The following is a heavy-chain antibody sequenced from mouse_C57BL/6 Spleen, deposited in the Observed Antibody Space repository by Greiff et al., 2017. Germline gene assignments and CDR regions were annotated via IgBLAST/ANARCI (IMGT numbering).Heavy chain of an antibody. CDR3: AREEGFYDVMDY. J-gene: IGHJ4*01. V-gene: IGHV1-80*01. CDR1: GYAFSSYW. CDR2: IYPGDGDT. Sequence: QVQLQQSGAELVKPGASVKISCKASGYAFSSYWMNWVKQRPGKGLEWIGQIYPGDGDTNYNGKFKGKATLTADKSSSTAYMQLSSLTSEDSAVYFCAREEGFYDVMDYWGQGTSVTVSS. D-gene: IGHD2-3*01.